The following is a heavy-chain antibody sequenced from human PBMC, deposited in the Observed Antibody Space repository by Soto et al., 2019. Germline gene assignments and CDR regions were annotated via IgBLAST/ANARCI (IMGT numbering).Heavy chain of an antibody. CDR2: TYYRSKWYN. J-gene: IGHJ4*02. D-gene: IGHD3-3*01. V-gene: IGHV6-1*01. CDR1: GDSVSSNSAA. CDR3: ARGYDFWSGYPSDYFDY. Sequence: SQTLSLTCVISGDSVSSNSAAWNWIRQSPSRGLEWLGRTYYRSKWYNDYAVSVKSRITINPDTSKNQFSLQLNSVTPEDTAVYYCARGYDFWSGYPSDYFDYWGQGTLVTVSS.